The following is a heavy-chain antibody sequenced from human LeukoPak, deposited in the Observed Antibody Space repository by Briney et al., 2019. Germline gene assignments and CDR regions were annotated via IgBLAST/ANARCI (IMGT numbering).Heavy chain of an antibody. J-gene: IGHJ3*02. V-gene: IGHV3-66*01. CDR3: ARDCGGSCYSYAFDI. CDR2: IYSGGST. Sequence: GGSLRLSCAASGFTFSSNYMSWVRQAPGKGLEWVSVIYSGGSTYYSDSVKGRLTISRDNSKNTLYLQMNSLRAEDTAVYYCARDCGGSCYSYAFDIWGQGTMVTVSS. CDR1: GFTFSSNY. D-gene: IGHD2-15*01.